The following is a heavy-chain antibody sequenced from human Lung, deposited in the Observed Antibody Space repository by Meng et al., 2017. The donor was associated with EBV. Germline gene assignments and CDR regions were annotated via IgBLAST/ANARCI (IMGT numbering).Heavy chain of an antibody. CDR2: IYYTGSS. Sequence: VRPQQWGAGLLKPSETLSPICAVSVGPVISGGYYWSWIRQQPGKGLEWIGYIYYTGSSFYNPSLKSRVTISVDTSKNQFSLNLSSVTAADTAVYYCANAGRFGESLGDYWGQGILVTVSS. J-gene: IGHJ4*02. D-gene: IGHD3-10*01. CDR1: VGPVISGGYY. V-gene: IGHV4-31*11. CDR3: ANAGRFGESLGDY.